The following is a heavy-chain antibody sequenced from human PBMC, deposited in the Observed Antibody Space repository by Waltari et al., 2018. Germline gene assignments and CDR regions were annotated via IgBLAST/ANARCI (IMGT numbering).Heavy chain of an antibody. V-gene: IGHV4-38-2*02. D-gene: IGHD2-15*01. CDR1: GYSISSGYY. J-gene: IGHJ3*02. CDR2: ISHSGST. Sequence: QVQLQESGPGLVKPSETLSLTCTVSGYSISSGYYWGWIRQPPGKGLEWIGSISHSGSTYYNPSLKSRVTISVDTSKNQFSLKLSSVTAADTAVYYCARVVVVVVAATYDAFDIWGQGTMVTVSS. CDR3: ARVVVVVVAATYDAFDI.